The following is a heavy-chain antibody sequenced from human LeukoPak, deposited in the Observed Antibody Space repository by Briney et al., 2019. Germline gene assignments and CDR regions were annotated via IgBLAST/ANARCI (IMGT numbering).Heavy chain of an antibody. D-gene: IGHD3-22*01. Sequence: ASVKVSYKVSGYTLTELSMHWVRQAPGKGLEWMGGFDPEDGETIYAQKFQGRVTMTEDTSTDTAYMELSSLRSEDTAVYYCATRYYYDSSGYYQAWGQGTLVTVSS. CDR3: ATRYYYDSSGYYQA. V-gene: IGHV1-24*01. CDR1: GYTLTELS. CDR2: FDPEDGET. J-gene: IGHJ5*02.